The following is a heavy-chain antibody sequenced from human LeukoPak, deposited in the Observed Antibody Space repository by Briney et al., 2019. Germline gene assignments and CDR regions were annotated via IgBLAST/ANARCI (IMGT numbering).Heavy chain of an antibody. J-gene: IGHJ5*02. Sequence: GGSLRLSCAASGFTFSDHYMDWVRQAPGKGLEWVGRTRNKANSYTTEYAASVKGRFTISRDDSKNSLYLQMNSLKTEDTAVYYCARERVGARWFDPGGQGPLVPV. CDR3: ARERVGARWFDP. CDR2: TRNKANSYTT. D-gene: IGHD1-26*01. V-gene: IGHV3-72*01. CDR1: GFTFSDHY.